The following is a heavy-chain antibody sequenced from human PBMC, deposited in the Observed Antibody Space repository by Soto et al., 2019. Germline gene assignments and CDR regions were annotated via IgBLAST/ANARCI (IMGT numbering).Heavy chain of an antibody. CDR1: GFTISSNA. Sequence: EVQLLESGGGLVQPGGSLRLSCAASGFTISSNAMYWVRQAPGKGLEWVSGISDRGDTTHYADSVKGRFTISRDTSKNTLYLQLNNLRADDTAVYYCAKAKPGATSFAYWGQGTLVTVSS. V-gene: IGHV3-23*01. J-gene: IGHJ4*02. D-gene: IGHD1-1*01. CDR2: ISDRGDTT. CDR3: AKAKPGATSFAY.